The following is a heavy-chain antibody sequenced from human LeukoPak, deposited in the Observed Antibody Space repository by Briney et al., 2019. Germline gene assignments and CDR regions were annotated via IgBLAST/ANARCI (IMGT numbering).Heavy chain of an antibody. D-gene: IGHD2-2*01. J-gene: IGHJ4*02. CDR3: AKTDIVVVPAAMTFDY. V-gene: IGHV3-66*01. Sequence: PGGSLRLSCAASGFTVSSNYMSWVRQAPGKGLEWVSLIYSGGSTYYTDSVKGRFTISRDNSKNTLYLQMNSLRAEDTAVYYCAKTDIVVVPAAMTFDYWGQGTLVTVSS. CDR2: IYSGGST. CDR1: GFTVSSNY.